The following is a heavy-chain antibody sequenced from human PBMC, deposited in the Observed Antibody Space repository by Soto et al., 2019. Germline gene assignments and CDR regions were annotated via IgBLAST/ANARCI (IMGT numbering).Heavy chain of an antibody. CDR1: GGSFSGYY. D-gene: IGHD3-10*01. V-gene: IGHV4-34*01. CDR2: INHSGST. J-gene: IGHJ4*02. Sequence: SETLSLTCAVYGGSFSGYYWSWIRQPPGKGLEWIGEINHSGSTNYNPSLKSRVTISVDTSKNQFSLKLSSVTAADTAVYYCARDPTSNGSGSYYDYWGQGTLVTVSS. CDR3: ARDPTSNGSGSYYDY.